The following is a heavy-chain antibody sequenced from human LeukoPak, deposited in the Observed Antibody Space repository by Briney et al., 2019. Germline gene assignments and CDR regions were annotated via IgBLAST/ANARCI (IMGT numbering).Heavy chain of an antibody. Sequence: GGSLRLSCTASGFTFDNYAMSWFRQAPGKGLEWVGFIRSKIYGGTTEYAASVKGGFTISRDDSKSIAYLQMTSLKSEDTAVYYCVRYSGDADYWGQGALVTV. D-gene: IGHD5-12*01. J-gene: IGHJ4*02. V-gene: IGHV3-49*03. CDR3: VRYSGDADY. CDR1: GFTFDNYA. CDR2: IRSKIYGGTT.